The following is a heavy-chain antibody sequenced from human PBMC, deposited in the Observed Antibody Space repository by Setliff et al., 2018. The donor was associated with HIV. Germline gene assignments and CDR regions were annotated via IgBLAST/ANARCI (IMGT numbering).Heavy chain of an antibody. CDR2: IIPMYGVA. V-gene: IGHV1-69*05. Sequence: SVKVSCKVSGGTFSSYAISWVRQAPGQGLAWMGGIIPMYGVANYAQKFQGRVTINTDESTSTAYMELSSLRSEDTAVYYCALPYCGGGNCWSSASLPPAGWFDPWGQGTLVTVSS. CDR1: GGTFSSYA. CDR3: ALPYCGGGNCWSSASLPPAGWFDP. D-gene: IGHD2-15*01. J-gene: IGHJ5*02.